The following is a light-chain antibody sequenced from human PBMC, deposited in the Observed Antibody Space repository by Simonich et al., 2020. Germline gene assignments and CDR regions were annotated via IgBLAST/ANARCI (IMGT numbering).Light chain of an antibody. V-gene: IGLV2-14*01. CDR3: SSYTSSSTLV. CDR2: DVS. Sequence: QSALTQPASVSGSPGKSINISCTGTSSDVVGYNYVSWYQKHPGKAPKLMIYDVSNRPSGVSIRFSGSKSGNTASLTISGLQAEDEAYYYCSSYTSSSTLVFGGGTKLTVL. J-gene: IGLJ2*01. CDR1: SSDVVGYNY.